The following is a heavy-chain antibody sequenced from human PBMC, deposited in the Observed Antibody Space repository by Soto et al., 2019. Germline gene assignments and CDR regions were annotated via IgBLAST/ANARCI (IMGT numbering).Heavy chain of an antibody. CDR1: CWAFRGYY. J-gene: IGHJ1*01. D-gene: IGHD3-22*01. CDR2: INHSGST. Sequence: SETLSPTCAVFCWAFRGYYLSWIRPPPGKGLEWIGEINHSGSTNYNPSLKSRVTVSVDRSKNQFSLKLSSVTAADTAVYYCARGNYYDSEYFQHWGQGTLVTVSS. V-gene: IGHV4-34*01. CDR3: ARGNYYDSEYFQH.